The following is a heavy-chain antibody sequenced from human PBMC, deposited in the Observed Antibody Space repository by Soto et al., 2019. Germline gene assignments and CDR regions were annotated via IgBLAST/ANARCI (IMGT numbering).Heavy chain of an antibody. Sequence: QVQLVQSGAEVKKPGASVKVSCKASGYTFTSYYMHWVRQAPGQGLEWMGIISPSGGSTTYAKKFQGRVRMTRDTSTSTVYMELSSLRSEDTAVYYCAGVYCSGGGCYGIDYWGQGTLVTVSS. V-gene: IGHV1-46*01. CDR1: GYTFTSYY. CDR3: AGVYCSGGGCYGIDY. D-gene: IGHD2-15*01. J-gene: IGHJ4*02. CDR2: ISPSGGST.